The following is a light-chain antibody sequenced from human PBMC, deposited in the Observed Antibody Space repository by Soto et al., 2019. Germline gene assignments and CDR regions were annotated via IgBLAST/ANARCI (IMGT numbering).Light chain of an antibody. V-gene: IGKV1-8*01. CDR3: QHYYSYRT. CDR1: QGISSY. Sequence: AIRMTQSPSSFSASTGDRVTITCRASQGISSYLAWYQQKPGKAPKLLIYAASTLQSGVPSRFSGSVSGTVFTLTISCLQSEDFATYYCQHYYSYRTFGKGTKVEIK. CDR2: AAS. J-gene: IGKJ1*01.